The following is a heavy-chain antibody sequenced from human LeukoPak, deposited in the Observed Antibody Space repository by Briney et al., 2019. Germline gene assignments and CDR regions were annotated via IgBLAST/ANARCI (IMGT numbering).Heavy chain of an antibody. J-gene: IGHJ4*02. Sequence: GGSLRLSCAASGFTFSSSGMHWVRQAPDKGLEWAAFIRYDESNQYYADSVKGRFTISRDNAKNTLFLQMNNLRAEDTAFYYCAKDQGYDDSSGYQYFFDSWGQGTLVTVSS. CDR3: AKDQGYDDSSGYQYFFDS. V-gene: IGHV3-30*02. CDR1: GFTFSSSG. D-gene: IGHD3-22*01. CDR2: IRYDESNQ.